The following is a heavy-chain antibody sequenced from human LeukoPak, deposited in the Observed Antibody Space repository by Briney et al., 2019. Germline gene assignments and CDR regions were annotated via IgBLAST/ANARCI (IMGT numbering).Heavy chain of an antibody. D-gene: IGHD5-12*01. CDR1: GFTFDDYT. J-gene: IGHJ4*02. CDR3: AKVAGNTGYANHFDF. CDR2: IGWNSADM. Sequence: PGKSLRLSCATSGFTFDDYTMHWVRLAPGRGLEWVSGIGWNSADMDYADSVKGRFTISRDNSKNSLYLQMESLRPEDTALYYCAKVAGNTGYANHFDFWGQGTLVTVSS. V-gene: IGHV3-9*01.